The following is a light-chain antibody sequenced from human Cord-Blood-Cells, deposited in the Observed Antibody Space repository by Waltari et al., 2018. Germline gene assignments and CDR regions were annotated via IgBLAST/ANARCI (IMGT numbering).Light chain of an antibody. CDR1: SSNIGAGYD. CDR3: QSYDSSLSGLYV. J-gene: IGLJ1*01. V-gene: IGLV1-40*01. CDR2: GNS. Sequence: QSVLTQPPSVSGAPGQRVTIPCTGSSSNIGAGYDLNWYQQLPGTAPKLLIYGNSNRPSGVPDRFSGSKSGTSASLAITGLQAEDEADYYCQSYDSSLSGLYVFGTGTKVTVL.